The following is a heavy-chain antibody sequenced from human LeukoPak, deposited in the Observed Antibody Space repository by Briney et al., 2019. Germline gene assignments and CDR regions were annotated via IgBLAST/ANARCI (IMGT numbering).Heavy chain of an antibody. D-gene: IGHD2-15*01. V-gene: IGHV3-9*01. CDR3: AKDIVVVVAANGAFDI. CDR2: ISWNSGSL. J-gene: IGHJ3*02. Sequence: GRTLRLSCAASGFTFDDYAMHWVRQAPGKGLEWVSGISWNSGSLGYADSVKGRFTISRDNAKNSLYLQMNSLRAEDTALYYCAKDIVVVVAANGAFDIWGQGTMVTVSS. CDR1: GFTFDDYA.